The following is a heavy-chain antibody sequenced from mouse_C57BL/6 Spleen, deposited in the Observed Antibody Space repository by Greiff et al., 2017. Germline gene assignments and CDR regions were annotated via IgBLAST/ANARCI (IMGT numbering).Heavy chain of an antibody. CDR3: AQSGYDLDY. CDR1: GYAFSSSW. Sequence: QVQLQQSGPELVKPGASVKISCKASGYAFSSSWMNWVKQRPGKGLEWIGRIYPGDGDTNYNGKFKGKATVTADKSSSTAHMQLSSLTSEDSAVYFCAQSGYDLDYWGQGTTLTVAS. CDR2: IYPGDGDT. V-gene: IGHV1-82*01. D-gene: IGHD2-14*01. J-gene: IGHJ2*01.